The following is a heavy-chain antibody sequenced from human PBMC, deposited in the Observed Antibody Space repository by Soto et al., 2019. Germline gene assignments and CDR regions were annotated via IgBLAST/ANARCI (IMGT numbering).Heavy chain of an antibody. CDR1: GCSISSGNYY. J-gene: IGHJ3*02. Sequence: QVQLQESGPGLVKPSQTLSLTCTVTGCSISSGNYYWSWIRQPPGKCLEWIGYIYCSGGTYYNPSVTSRVTISVDTSKDQVSLKLSSVTAAGTAVYYCARSQPPDRHAFYIWGQGTMVTVSS. CDR3: ARSQPPDRHAFYI. V-gene: IGHV4-30-4*01. CDR2: IYCSGGT. D-gene: IGHD3-22*01.